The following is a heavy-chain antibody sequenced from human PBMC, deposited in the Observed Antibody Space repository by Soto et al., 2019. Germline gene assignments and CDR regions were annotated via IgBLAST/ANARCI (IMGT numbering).Heavy chain of an antibody. D-gene: IGHD5-18*01. J-gene: IGHJ4*02. CDR3: ARDNGYSYGYTLDH. CDR1: GGSISSYY. Sequence: SETLSLTCTVSGGSISSYYWSWIRQPPGKGLEWIGYIYYSGSTNYNPSLKSRVTISVDTSKNQFSLKLISVTAADTAVYYCARDNGYSYGYTLDHWGQGTLVTVSS. CDR2: IYYSGST. V-gene: IGHV4-59*01.